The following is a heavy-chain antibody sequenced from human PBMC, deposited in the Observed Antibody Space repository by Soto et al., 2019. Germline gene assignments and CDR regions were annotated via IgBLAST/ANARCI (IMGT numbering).Heavy chain of an antibody. Sequence: QVQLVESGGGLVKPGGSLRLSCAASGFTFSAYYMSWLRQAPGKGLEWVSYISSSGSTIYYADSVKGRFTISRDNAKNALYLQMNGLRAEDTAVYYCASHYGSGSYFGYSYGMDVCGQGTTVNVSS. CDR1: GFTFSAYY. CDR2: ISSSGSTI. CDR3: ASHYGSGSYFGYSYGMDV. J-gene: IGHJ6*02. D-gene: IGHD3-10*01. V-gene: IGHV3-11*01.